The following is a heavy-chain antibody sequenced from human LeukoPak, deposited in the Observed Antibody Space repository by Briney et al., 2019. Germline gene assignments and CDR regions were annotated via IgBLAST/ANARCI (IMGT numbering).Heavy chain of an antibody. Sequence: KTGGSLRLSCAASGSTFSSYSMNWVRQAPGKGLEWVSSISSSSSYIYYADSVKGRFTISRDNAKNSLYLQMNSLRAEDTAVYYCAREEGDYVPYFQHWGQGTLVTVSS. V-gene: IGHV3-21*01. CDR3: AREEGDYVPYFQH. J-gene: IGHJ1*01. D-gene: IGHD4-17*01. CDR1: GSTFSSYS. CDR2: ISSSSSYI.